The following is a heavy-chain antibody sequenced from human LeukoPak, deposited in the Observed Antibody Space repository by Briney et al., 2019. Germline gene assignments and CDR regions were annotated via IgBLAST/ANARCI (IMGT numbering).Heavy chain of an antibody. CDR2: INHSGST. J-gene: IGHJ4*02. D-gene: IGHD1-26*01. V-gene: IGHV4-34*01. CDR3: ARRVGGLRSYYFDY. CDR1: GGSFSGYY. Sequence: PSETLSLTCAVYGGSFSGYYWSWIRQPPGKGLEWIGEINHSGSTNYNPSLKSRVTISVDTSKNQFSLKLSSVTAADTAVYYCARRVGGLRSYYFDYWGQGTLVTVSS.